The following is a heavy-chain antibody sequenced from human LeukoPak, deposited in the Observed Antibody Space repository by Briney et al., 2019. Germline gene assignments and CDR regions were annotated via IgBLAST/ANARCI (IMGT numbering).Heavy chain of an antibody. D-gene: IGHD1-26*01. CDR2: INPNSGGT. Sequence: ASVKVSCKASGYTFTGYYMHWVRQAPGQGLEGMGWINPNSGGTNYAQKFQGRVTMTRDTSISTAYMELSRLRSDDTAVYYCARDPGGYPLYYFDYWGQGTLVTVSS. CDR3: ARDPGGYPLYYFDY. CDR1: GYTFTGYY. V-gene: IGHV1-2*02. J-gene: IGHJ4*02.